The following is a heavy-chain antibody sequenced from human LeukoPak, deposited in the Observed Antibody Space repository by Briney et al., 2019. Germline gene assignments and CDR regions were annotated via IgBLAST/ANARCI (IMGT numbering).Heavy chain of an antibody. CDR2: INHSGCT. Sequence: SETLSLTCAVYGGSFSGYYWSWIRQPPGKGLEWIGEINHSGCTNYNPSLKSRVTISVDTSKNQFSLKLSSVTAADTAVYYCARGAGYCSSTSCYSESVPEYFQHWGQGTLVTVSS. D-gene: IGHD2-2*02. CDR1: GGSFSGYY. V-gene: IGHV4-34*01. CDR3: ARGAGYCSSTSCYSESVPEYFQH. J-gene: IGHJ1*01.